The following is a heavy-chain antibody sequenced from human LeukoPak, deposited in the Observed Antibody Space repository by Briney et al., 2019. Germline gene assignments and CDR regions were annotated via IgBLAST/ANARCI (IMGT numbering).Heavy chain of an antibody. CDR3: ARHPWRKWSPTYYFDY. CDR2: VHYSGSG. Sequence: SETLSLTCTVSGDSIISNVFYWDWIRQPPGKGLEWIGTVHYSGSGHNNPSLKSRVTISVDTSKNQFSLKLSSVTAADTAVYYCARHPWRKWSPTYYFDYWGQGTLVTVSS. J-gene: IGHJ4*02. V-gene: IGHV4-39*01. CDR1: GDSIISNVFY. D-gene: IGHD2-15*01.